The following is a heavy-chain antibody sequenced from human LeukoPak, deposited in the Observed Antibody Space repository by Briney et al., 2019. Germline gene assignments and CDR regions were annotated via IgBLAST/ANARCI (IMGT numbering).Heavy chain of an antibody. CDR3: TKATQWLAFDY. D-gene: IGHD6-19*01. J-gene: IGHJ4*02. Sequence: SETLSLTCTVSGGSISSHFWSWIRQPPAKVLEWIGNIYNSGTTNYNTSLKSGVTISVDKSKNQLSLQLTSVTAADTAVYYCTKATQWLAFDYWGRGTLVTVSS. V-gene: IGHV4-59*11. CDR1: GGSISSHF. CDR2: IYNSGTT.